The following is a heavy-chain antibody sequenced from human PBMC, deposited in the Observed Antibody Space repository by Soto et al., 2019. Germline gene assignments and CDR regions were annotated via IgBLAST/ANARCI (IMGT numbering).Heavy chain of an antibody. Sequence: GASVKVSCKASGYTFTSYGISWVRQAPGQGLEWMGWISAYNGNTNYAQKLQGRVTMTTDTSTSTAYMELRSLRSDDTAVYYCARDSTSGVAGYPYYFDYWGQGTLVTVSS. J-gene: IGHJ4*02. CDR3: ARDSTSGVAGYPYYFDY. CDR2: ISAYNGNT. CDR1: GYTFTSYG. D-gene: IGHD3-9*01. V-gene: IGHV1-18*01.